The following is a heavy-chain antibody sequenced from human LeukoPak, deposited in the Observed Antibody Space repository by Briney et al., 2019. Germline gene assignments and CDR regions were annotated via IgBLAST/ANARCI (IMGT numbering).Heavy chain of an antibody. Sequence: SVKVSCKASGGTFSSYAISWVRQAPGQGLEWMGRIIPILGIANYAQKFQGRVTITADKSTSTASMELSSLRSEDTAVYYCARIYCSGGSCIHNPANYFDYWGQGTLVTVSS. CDR1: GGTFSSYA. V-gene: IGHV1-69*04. J-gene: IGHJ4*02. CDR3: ARIYCSGGSCIHNPANYFDY. CDR2: IIPILGIA. D-gene: IGHD2-15*01.